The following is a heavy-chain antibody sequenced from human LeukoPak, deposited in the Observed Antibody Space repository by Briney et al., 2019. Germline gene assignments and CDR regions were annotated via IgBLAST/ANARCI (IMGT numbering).Heavy chain of an antibody. CDR3: ARVVYYGSGSYADY. V-gene: IGHV1-2*06. J-gene: IGHJ4*02. CDR1: GYTFTGYY. D-gene: IGHD3-10*01. CDR2: INPNSGGT. Sequence: GASVKVSCKASGYTFTGYYMHWVGQAPGKGLEWMGRINPNSGGTNYAQKFQGRVTMTRDTSISTAYMELSRLRSDDTAVYYCARVVYYGSGSYADYWGQGTLVTVSS.